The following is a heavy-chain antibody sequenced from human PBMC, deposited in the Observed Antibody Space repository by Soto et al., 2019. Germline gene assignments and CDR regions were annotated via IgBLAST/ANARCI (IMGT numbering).Heavy chain of an antibody. D-gene: IGHD2-21*01. CDR2: INAGNGNT. J-gene: IGHJ6*02. Sequence: GASVKVSCKASGYTFTSYAMHWVRQAPGQRLEWMGWINAGNGNTKYSQKFQGRVTITRDTSASTAYMELSSLRSEDTAVYYCARDKVRRGDYYGMDVWGLGTTVTVSS. CDR1: GYTFTSYA. CDR3: ARDKVRRGDYYGMDV. V-gene: IGHV1-3*01.